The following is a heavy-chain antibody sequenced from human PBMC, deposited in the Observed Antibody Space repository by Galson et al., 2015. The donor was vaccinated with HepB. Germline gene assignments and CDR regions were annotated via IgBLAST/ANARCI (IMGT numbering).Heavy chain of an antibody. CDR2: TSYDGSNK. Sequence: SLRLSCAASGFTFSNYAMHWVRQAPGKGLEWVAITSYDGSNKFYADSVKGRFTISRDNSKNTLFLQMNSLRPEDTAVYYCATSRGGEWRQSRYYYHGADVWGQGTTVTVSS. D-gene: IGHD5-24*01. CDR3: ATSRGGEWRQSRYYYHGADV. CDR1: GFTFSNYA. V-gene: IGHV3-30*04. J-gene: IGHJ6*02.